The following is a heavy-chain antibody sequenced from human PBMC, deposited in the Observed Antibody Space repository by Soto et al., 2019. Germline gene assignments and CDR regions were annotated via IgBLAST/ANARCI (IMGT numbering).Heavy chain of an antibody. Sequence: EVQLVQSGGGLVKPGGSLRLSCVVSGRTFNNAWMDWVRQAPGKGLEWVGRIKTKADGGTPDYAAPVKGRFTISRDDSKNTLYLQLNSLKIEDAAVYYCTTAPRYWGQGTLVTVSS. CDR3: TTAPRY. J-gene: IGHJ4*02. CDR2: IKTKADGGTP. V-gene: IGHV3-15*07. CDR1: GRTFNNAW.